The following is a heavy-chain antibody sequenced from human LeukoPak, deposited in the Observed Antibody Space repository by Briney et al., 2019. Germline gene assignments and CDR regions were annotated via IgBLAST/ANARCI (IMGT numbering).Heavy chain of an antibody. V-gene: IGHV4-38-2*01. CDR3: ARHSRVIVGAICAFDF. CDR1: GYSIYSNYF. Sequence: SETLSLTCAVSGYSIYSNYFWAWMRQPPGEGLEWIGSIHHSGTIYYNPSLKSRVTISVGTSENHFSLKLSSVTAADTALYYCARHSRVIVGAICAFDFWGQGTKVTVSS. J-gene: IGHJ3*01. D-gene: IGHD1-26*01. CDR2: IHHSGTI.